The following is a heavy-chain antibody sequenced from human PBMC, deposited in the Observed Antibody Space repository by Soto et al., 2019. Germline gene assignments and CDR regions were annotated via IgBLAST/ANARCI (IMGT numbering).Heavy chain of an antibody. CDR2: ISYDENTK. CDR1: GFTFSNYA. Sequence: PGGSLRLSCAASGFTFSNYAMHWVRRAPGKGLEWVAVISYDENTKSYADSVRGRFTVSRDNSKNALYLQMNSLRAEDTAVYYCARDNNADYWGQGTLVTVSS. CDR3: ARDNNADY. D-gene: IGHD2-8*01. J-gene: IGHJ4*02. V-gene: IGHV3-30-3*01.